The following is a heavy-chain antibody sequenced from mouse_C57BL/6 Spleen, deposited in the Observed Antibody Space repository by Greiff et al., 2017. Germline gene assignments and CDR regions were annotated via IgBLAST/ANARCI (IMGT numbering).Heavy chain of an antibody. J-gene: IGHJ4*01. CDR2: IRSGGSK. CDR3: ARKGGFYAMDY. CDR1: GFSLTSYG. V-gene: IGHV2-2*01. Sequence: QVQLQQSGPGLVQPSQSLSITCTVSGFSLTSYGVPWVRQSPGKGLEWLGVIRSGGSKDYYAAFISRLSISKDNSKSQVFFKMNSLHAVDTAIYYCARKGGFYAMDYWGQGTSVTVSS.